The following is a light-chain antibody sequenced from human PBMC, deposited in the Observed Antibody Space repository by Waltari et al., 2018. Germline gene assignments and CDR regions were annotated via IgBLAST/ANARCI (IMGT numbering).Light chain of an antibody. CDR2: WAS. V-gene: IGKV4-1*01. Sequence: DIVMSQSPDSLAVSLGERATINCRSSQSLSYRYNNKNYLAWYQQRPGQPPKLLIYWASLRESGVPDRCSGSGSGTDFTLTINSLQAEDVAVYYCHQYYTTPFTFGPGTTVDIK. CDR3: HQYYTTPFT. CDR1: QSLSYRYNNKNY. J-gene: IGKJ3*01.